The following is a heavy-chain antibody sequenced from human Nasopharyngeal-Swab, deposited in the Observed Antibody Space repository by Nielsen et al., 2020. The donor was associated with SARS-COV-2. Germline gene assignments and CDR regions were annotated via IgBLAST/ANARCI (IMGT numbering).Heavy chain of an antibody. D-gene: IGHD2-15*01. V-gene: IGHV4-59*01. Sequence: SCTVSSDSISGYYWSWIRQPPGKGLEWLGYIYYTGSTNYNHSLKSRVTMSVDTSKKELSLELTSVTAADTAVYYCARAGDSGVWYAFDIWGQGTRVTVSS. CDR3: ARAGDSGVWYAFDI. J-gene: IGHJ3*02. CDR2: IYYTGST. CDR1: SDSISGYY.